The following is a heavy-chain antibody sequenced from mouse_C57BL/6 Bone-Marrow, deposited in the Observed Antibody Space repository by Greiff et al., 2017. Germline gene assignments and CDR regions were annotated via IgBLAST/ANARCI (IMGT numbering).Heavy chain of an antibody. CDR2: INPYNGGT. V-gene: IGHV1-19*01. CDR1: GYTFTDYY. J-gene: IGHJ2*01. CDR3: ARRGVYYFDY. Sequence: EVQLQQSGPVLVKPGASVKMSCKASGYTFTDYYMNWVKQSPGKSLEWIGVINPYNGGTSYNQKFKGKATLTVDKSSSTAYMELNSLTSEDSAVYYCARRGVYYFDYWGQGTTLTVSS.